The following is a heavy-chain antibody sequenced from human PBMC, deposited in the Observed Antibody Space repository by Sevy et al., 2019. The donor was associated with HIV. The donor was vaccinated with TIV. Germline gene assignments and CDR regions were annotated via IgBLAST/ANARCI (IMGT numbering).Heavy chain of an antibody. D-gene: IGHD2-15*01. J-gene: IGHJ6*02. CDR2: ISSSSNYI. CDR1: GFTFSTYS. CDR3: ARVKAYCSGGSCYSTMGADV. V-gene: IGHV3-21*01. Sequence: GGSLRLSCAVSGFTFSTYSMTWVRQAPGKGLEWVSSISSSSNYIYYPDSVKGRFTISRDNAKNSLYLQMNSLRAEDTAVYYCARVKAYCSGGSCYSTMGADVWGQGITVTVSS.